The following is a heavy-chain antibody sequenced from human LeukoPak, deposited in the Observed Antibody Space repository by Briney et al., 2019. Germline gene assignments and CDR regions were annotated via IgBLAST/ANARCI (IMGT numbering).Heavy chain of an antibody. CDR2: INPKSGGT. CDR1: GYTLTGYY. Sequence: ASVKVSCKASGYTLTGYYMHWVRQAPGQGLEWMGWINPKSGGTNYAQKFQGRVTMTRDTSISTAYMELSRLRSDDTAVYYCARDPTSGYYYHYYYYMDVWGKGTTVTISS. V-gene: IGHV1-2*02. CDR3: ARDPTSGYYYHYYYYMDV. D-gene: IGHD3-22*01. J-gene: IGHJ6*03.